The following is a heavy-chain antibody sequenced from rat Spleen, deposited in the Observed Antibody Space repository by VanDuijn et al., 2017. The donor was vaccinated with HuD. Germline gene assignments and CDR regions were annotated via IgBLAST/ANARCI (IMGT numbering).Heavy chain of an antibody. CDR1: GFTFSDYY. Sequence: EVQLAESGGGLVQPGRSLKLSCAASGFTFSDYYMAWVRQPPGKGLEWMGLIWTGGTTAYNSLLKSRLSISRDTSKSQVFLKMNSLQTEDTATYYCAREPTLAALSTGFFDFWGPGTMVTVSS. CDR2: IWTGGTT. V-gene: IGHV2S63*01. CDR3: AREPTLAALSTGFFDF. J-gene: IGHJ1*01. D-gene: IGHD1-2*01.